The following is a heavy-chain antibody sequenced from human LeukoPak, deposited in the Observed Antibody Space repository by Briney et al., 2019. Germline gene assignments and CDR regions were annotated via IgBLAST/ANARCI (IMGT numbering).Heavy chain of an antibody. V-gene: IGHV3-64D*06. J-gene: IGHJ4*02. D-gene: IGHD4-23*01. CDR2: LTGDGGRT. CDR1: GFTFSSYA. Sequence: GGSLRLSCSASGFTFSSYAMHWVRQAPGKGLECVSALTGDGGRTYYADSVKGRFTISRDNPKNTLYLQMSSLRVEDTAVYYCVKDPFYGGNPLYYFDYWGQGTLVAVSS. CDR3: VKDPFYGGNPLYYFDY.